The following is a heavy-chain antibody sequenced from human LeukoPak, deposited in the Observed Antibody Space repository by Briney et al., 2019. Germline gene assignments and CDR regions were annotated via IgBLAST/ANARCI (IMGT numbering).Heavy chain of an antibody. D-gene: IGHD2-2*01. Sequence: GGTLRLSCAASGFTFSSYGMSWVRQAPGKGLEWVSAISGSGGSTYYADSVKGRFTISRDNSKNTLYLQMNSLRAEDTAVYYCAKDMKPGVPAATIDYWGQGTLVTVSS. V-gene: IGHV3-23*01. CDR3: AKDMKPGVPAATIDY. J-gene: IGHJ4*02. CDR2: ISGSGGST. CDR1: GFTFSSYG.